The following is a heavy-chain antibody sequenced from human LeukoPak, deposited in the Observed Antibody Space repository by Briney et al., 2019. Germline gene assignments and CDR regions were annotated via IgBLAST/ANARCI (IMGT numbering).Heavy chain of an antibody. J-gene: IGHJ2*01. CDR1: GYSFTSYW. V-gene: IGHV5-51*01. CDR2: IYPGDSDT. D-gene: IGHD3-22*01. Sequence: GESLKISCKGSGYSFTSYWIGWVRQMPRKGLEWMGIIYPGDSDTRYSPSFQGQVTFSADKSISTAYLQWSSLEASDTAMYYCARRYYYDSSGYYWYFDLWGRGTLVTVSS. CDR3: ARRYYYDSSGYYWYFDL.